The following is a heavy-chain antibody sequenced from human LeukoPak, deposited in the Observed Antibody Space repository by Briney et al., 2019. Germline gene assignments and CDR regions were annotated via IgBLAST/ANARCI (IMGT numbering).Heavy chain of an antibody. CDR2: IYPGDSDT. CDR1: GYSFTSYW. D-gene: IGHD2-2*01. J-gene: IGHJ4*02. CDR3: ARRYCSSTSCYEYFDY. Sequence: GESLKISCKGSGYSFTSYWIGWVRQMPGKGLEWMGIIYPGDSDTRYSPSFQGQVTISADKSNSTAYLQWSSLKASDTAMYYCARRYCSSTSCYEYFDYWGQGTLVTVSS. V-gene: IGHV5-51*01.